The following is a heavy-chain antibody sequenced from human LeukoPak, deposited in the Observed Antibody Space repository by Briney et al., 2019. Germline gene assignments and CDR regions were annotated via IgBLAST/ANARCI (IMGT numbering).Heavy chain of an antibody. CDR3: ARRTGYGSGSYFDY. D-gene: IGHD3-10*01. CDR1: GGSISSAAYY. V-gene: IGHV4-39*01. CDR2: ISYSGST. Sequence: PSETLSLTCTVSGGSISSAAYYWGWIRQPPGKGLEWIGSISYSGSTYYNPSLKSRVTISVDTSKNQFSLKLSSVAATDTAVYYCARRTGYGSGSYFDYWGQGTLVTVSS. J-gene: IGHJ4*02.